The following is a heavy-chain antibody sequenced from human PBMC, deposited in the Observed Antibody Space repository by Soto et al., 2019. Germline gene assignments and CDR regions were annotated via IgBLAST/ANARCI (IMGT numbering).Heavy chain of an antibody. CDR3: ARGSYYDSSGYYDY. J-gene: IGHJ4*02. Sequence: PSETLSLTCAVSGGSISRGGYSWSWIRQPPGKGLEWIGYIYHSGSTYYNPSLKSRVTISVDRSKNQFSLKLSSVTAADTAVYYCARGSYYDSSGYYDYWGQGTLVT. D-gene: IGHD3-22*01. V-gene: IGHV4-30-2*01. CDR1: GGSISRGGYS. CDR2: IYHSGST.